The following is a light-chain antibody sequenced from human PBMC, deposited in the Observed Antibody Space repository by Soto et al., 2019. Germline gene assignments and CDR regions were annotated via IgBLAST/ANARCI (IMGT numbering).Light chain of an antibody. CDR2: GAS. CDR3: QHYGKSPRFCT. Sequence: GGRASLSCRASRTVDGNYLAWYQQKPGQAPRLLIYGASSRATGIPDKSIGSGSGSDFSLTISRLEPEDSAMYYCQHYGKSPRFCTFGPGTKVDIK. CDR1: RTVDGNY. V-gene: IGKV3-20*01. J-gene: IGKJ3*01.